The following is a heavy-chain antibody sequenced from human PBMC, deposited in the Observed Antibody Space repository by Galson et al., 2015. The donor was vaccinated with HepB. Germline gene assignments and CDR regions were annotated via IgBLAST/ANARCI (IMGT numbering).Heavy chain of an antibody. D-gene: IGHD4-17*01. V-gene: IGHV4-39*01. Sequence: ETLSLTCSVSGDSISTSNYYWAWVRQPPGKGLEWVATIHSRGATFYNSTLSSRLTISMDASKNQFSVRLTAVTTADTAIYYCAINGGSTVTFDNWSPGSLVTVSS. J-gene: IGHJ4*02. CDR1: GDSISTSNYY. CDR3: AINGGSTVTFDN. CDR2: IHSRGAT.